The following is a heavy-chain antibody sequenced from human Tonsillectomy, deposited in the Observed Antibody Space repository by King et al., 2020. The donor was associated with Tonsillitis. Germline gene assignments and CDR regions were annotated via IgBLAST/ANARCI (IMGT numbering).Heavy chain of an antibody. V-gene: IGHV4-39*07. Sequence: QLQESGPRLVKPSETLSLTCTVSGGSISSNSHYWGWIRQPPGKGLEWIASVYYSGSTFYTPSLKRRATISIDTSKNQFSLHLTSVSAADTAVYFCARLRCYPNSYYFDYWGQGALVSVSS. CDR2: VYYSGST. CDR3: ARLRCYPNSYYFDY. CDR1: GGSISSNSHY. J-gene: IGHJ4*02. D-gene: IGHD3-16*02.